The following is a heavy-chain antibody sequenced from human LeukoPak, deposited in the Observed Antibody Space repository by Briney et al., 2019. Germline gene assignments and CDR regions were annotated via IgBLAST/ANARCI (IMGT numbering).Heavy chain of an antibody. V-gene: IGHV3-23*01. D-gene: IGHD3-22*01. Sequence: GGSLRLSCAVSGFTLSNYGMSWVRQVPGKGLEWVAGISGSGGSTNYAESVKGRFTISRDNSKNTLYLQMNSPRADDTAVYFCAKRGVVIRVILVGFHKEAYYFDSWGQGALVTVSS. CDR1: GFTLSNYG. CDR3: AKRGVVIRVILVGFHKEAYYFDS. J-gene: IGHJ4*02. CDR2: ISGSGGST.